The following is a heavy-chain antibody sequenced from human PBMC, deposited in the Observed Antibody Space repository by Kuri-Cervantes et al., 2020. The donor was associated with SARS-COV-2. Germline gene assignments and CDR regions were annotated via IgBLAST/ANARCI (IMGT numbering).Heavy chain of an antibody. J-gene: IGHJ3*02. CDR3: ARLPFPTITIFGVAHTGGAFDI. V-gene: IGHV4-38-2*01. CDR2: IYYSGST. CDR1: GYSISSGYY. D-gene: IGHD3-3*01. Sequence: GSLRLSCAVSGYSISSGYYWGWIRQPPGKGLEWIGYIYYSGSTYYNPSLKSRVTISVDTSKNQFSPKLSSVTAADTAVYYCARLPFPTITIFGVAHTGGAFDIWGQGTMVTVSS.